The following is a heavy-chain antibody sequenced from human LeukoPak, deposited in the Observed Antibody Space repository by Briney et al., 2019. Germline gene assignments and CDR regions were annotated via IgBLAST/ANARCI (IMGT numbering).Heavy chain of an antibody. J-gene: IGHJ4*02. Sequence: SETLSLTCAVYGGSLSGYYWSWIGQPPGKGLDWIGEINHSGSTNYNPSLKSRVTISVDTSKNQFSLKLSSVTAADTAVYYCARVSGGYSYGPMIFDYWGQGTLVTVSS. V-gene: IGHV4-34*01. CDR3: ARVSGGYSYGPMIFDY. CDR2: INHSGST. CDR1: GGSLSGYY. D-gene: IGHD5-18*01.